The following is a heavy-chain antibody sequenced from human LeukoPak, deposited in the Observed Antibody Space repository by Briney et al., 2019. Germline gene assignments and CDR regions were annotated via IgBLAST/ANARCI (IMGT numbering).Heavy chain of an antibody. CDR1: GFTFSSYG. CDR2: ISYDGSNK. CDR3: ARTYYDILTGYNPYFDY. V-gene: IGHV3-30*03. J-gene: IGHJ4*02. Sequence: GGSLRLSCAASGFTFSSYGMHWVRQAPGKGLEWVAVISYDGSNKYYADSVKGRFTISRDNAKNFLYLQMNSLRAGDTAVYYCARTYYDILTGYNPYFDYWGQGILVTVSS. D-gene: IGHD3-9*01.